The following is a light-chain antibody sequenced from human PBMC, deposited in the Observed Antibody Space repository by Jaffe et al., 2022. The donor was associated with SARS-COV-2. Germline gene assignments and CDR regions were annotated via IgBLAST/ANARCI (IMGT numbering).Light chain of an antibody. CDR1: HSISNH. V-gene: IGKV3-11*01. CDR2: DAS. CDR3: QQRGNWPLT. J-gene: IGKJ4*01. Sequence: DIVLTQSPATLSLSPGERATLSCRASHSISNHLAWFQQRPGLAPRLLIYDASHRATGIPARFSGSGSGTDFTLTISSLEPEDFAVYYCQQRGNWPLTFGGGTKVEIK.